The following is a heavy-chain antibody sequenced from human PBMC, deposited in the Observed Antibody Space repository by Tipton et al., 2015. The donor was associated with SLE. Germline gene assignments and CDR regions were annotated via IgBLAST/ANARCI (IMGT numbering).Heavy chain of an antibody. D-gene: IGHD3-22*01. V-gene: IGHV3-30*04. CDR1: GFTFSSYA. CDR3: ARGLYYDSSGYYPIGY. Sequence: SLRLSCAASGFTFSSYAMHWVRQAPGKGLEWVAVISYDGSNKYYADSVQGRFTISRDNSKNTLYLQMNSLRAEDTAVYYCARGLYYDSSGYYPIGYWGQGTLVTVSS. J-gene: IGHJ4*02. CDR2: ISYDGSNK.